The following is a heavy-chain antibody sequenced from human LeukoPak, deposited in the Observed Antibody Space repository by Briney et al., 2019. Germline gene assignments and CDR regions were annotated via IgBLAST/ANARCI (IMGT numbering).Heavy chain of an antibody. V-gene: IGHV3-23*01. J-gene: IGHJ4*02. CDR3: AKGIYDYAPDF. CDR1: GFSFSSYA. CDR2: ISASGYNT. Sequence: PGGSLRLSCEASGFSFSSYAMSWVRQSPGKGLEWVSLISASGYNTYYAGSVKGRFTISRDNSKNTLNLQMNSLRAEDTALYYCAKGIYDYAPDFWGQGALVTVSS. D-gene: IGHD4/OR15-4a*01.